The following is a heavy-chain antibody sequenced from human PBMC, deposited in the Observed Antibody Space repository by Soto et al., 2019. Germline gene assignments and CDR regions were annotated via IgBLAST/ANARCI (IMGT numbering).Heavy chain of an antibody. CDR2: IYYSGST. CDR3: ASGVDHGDYDP. Sequence: QLQPQESGPGLVKPSETLSLTCTVSGGSISSSSYYWGWIRQPPGKGLEWIGSIYYSGSTYYNPSLKSRVTISVDTSKNQFSLKLSSVTAADTAVYYCASGVDHGDYDPWGQGTLVTVSS. D-gene: IGHD4-17*01. V-gene: IGHV4-39*01. J-gene: IGHJ5*02. CDR1: GGSISSSSYY.